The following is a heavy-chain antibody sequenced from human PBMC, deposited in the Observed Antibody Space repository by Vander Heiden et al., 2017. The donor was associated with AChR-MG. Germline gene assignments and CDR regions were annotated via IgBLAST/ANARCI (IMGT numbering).Heavy chain of an antibody. D-gene: IGHD3-3*01. CDR3: ARDVEVGDFWSGYQYPIKRYYYYMDV. J-gene: IGHJ6*03. V-gene: IGHV1-46*01. CDR1: GYTFTSYY. CDR2: INPSGGST. Sequence: QVQLVQSGAEVKKPGASVKVSCKASGYTFTSYYMHWVRQAPGQGLELMGIINPSGGSTSYAQKFQGRVTMTRDTPTSTVYMELSSLRSEDTAVYYCARDVEVGDFWSGYQYPIKRYYYYMDVWGKGTTVTVSS.